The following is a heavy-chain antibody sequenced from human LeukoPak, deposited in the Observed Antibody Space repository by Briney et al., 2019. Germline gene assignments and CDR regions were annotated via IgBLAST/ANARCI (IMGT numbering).Heavy chain of an antibody. D-gene: IGHD6-19*01. CDR1: GYTFTIYD. Sequence: ASVKVSCKASGYTFTIYDINWVRQATGQGLEWMGWINPNSGGTNYAQKFQGRVTMTRDTSISTAYMELSRLRSDDTAVYYCARDHGWENAFDIWGQGTMVTVSS. J-gene: IGHJ3*02. CDR3: ARDHGWENAFDI. CDR2: INPNSGGT. V-gene: IGHV1-2*02.